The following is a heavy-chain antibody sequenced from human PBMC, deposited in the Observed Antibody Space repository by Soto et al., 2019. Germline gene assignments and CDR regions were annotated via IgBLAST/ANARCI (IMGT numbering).Heavy chain of an antibody. V-gene: IGHV3-30*03. Sequence: QAQLVESGGGVVQPGRSLRLSCAASGFAFSSYGMHWVRQAPGTGLEWVAVISYEGSLQHYADSVKGRFTISRDNSTNMVLLQTSRLRAADTAVYYWVSDRGYGHASVPYSWGQGTLVSVSS. D-gene: IGHD5-18*01. CDR1: GFAFSSYG. CDR2: ISYEGSLQ. CDR3: VSDRGYGHASVPYS. J-gene: IGHJ4*02.